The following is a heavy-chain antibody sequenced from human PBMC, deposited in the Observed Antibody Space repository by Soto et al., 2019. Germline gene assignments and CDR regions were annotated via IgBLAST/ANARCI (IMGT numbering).Heavy chain of an antibody. J-gene: IGHJ6*02. CDR3: AKGWLYGAGMGV. V-gene: IGHV3-23*01. CDR2: SSGNGDEI. CDR1: GFTYSSYA. D-gene: IGHD3-22*01. Sequence: EVQLLESGGGLVQPGGSLRLSCAASGFTYSSYAMSWVSQAPGKGLEWVSSSSGNGDEIYHADSVRGRFTISRDNSKNMLYLQMNTLRAEDTAVYYCAKGWLYGAGMGVWGQGSTVTVSS.